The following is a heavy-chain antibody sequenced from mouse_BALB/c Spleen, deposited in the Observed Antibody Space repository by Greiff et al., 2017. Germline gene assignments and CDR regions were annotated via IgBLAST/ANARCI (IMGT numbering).Heavy chain of an antibody. CDR1: GFTFSSYY. J-gene: IGHJ2*01. D-gene: IGHD2-12*01. V-gene: IGHV5-6-2*01. CDR3: ARGFYDGYYFDY. Sequence: EVQRVESGGGLVKLGGSLKLSCAASGFTFSSYYMSWVRQTPEKRLELVAAINSNGGSTYYPDTVKGRFTISRDNAKNTLYLQMSSLKSEDTALYYCARGFYDGYYFDYWGQGTTLTVSS. CDR2: INSNGGST.